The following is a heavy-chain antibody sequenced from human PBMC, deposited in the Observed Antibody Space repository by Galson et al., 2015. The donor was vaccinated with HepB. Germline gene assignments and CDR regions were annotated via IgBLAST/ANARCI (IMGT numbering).Heavy chain of an antibody. CDR3: ARGFIYAEFEAFDI. J-gene: IGHJ3*02. Sequence: ETLSLTCTVSGGSISSYYWSWIRQPPGKGLEWIGYIYYSGSTNYNPSLKSRVTISVDTSKNQFSLKLSSVTAADTAVYYCARGFIYAEFEAFDIWGQGTMVTVSS. D-gene: IGHD5/OR15-5a*01. V-gene: IGHV4-59*01. CDR2: IYYSGST. CDR1: GGSISSYY.